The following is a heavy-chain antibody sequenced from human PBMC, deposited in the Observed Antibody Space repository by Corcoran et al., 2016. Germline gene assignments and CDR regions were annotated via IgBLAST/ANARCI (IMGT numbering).Heavy chain of an antibody. Sequence: EVQLVESGGGLVQPGGSLRLSCAASGFAFSTYWMHWVRQVPGKGLMWVSRITGDGSDTTYADSVKGRFTNSRDNAENTLYLQMDRLRAEDTAVYYCARGGGWSSGRFRAFGFWGQGTMVTVSA. CDR2: ITGDGSDT. D-gene: IGHD6-25*01. J-gene: IGHJ3*01. V-gene: IGHV3-74*03. CDR1: GFAFSTYW. CDR3: ARGGGWSSGRFRAFGF.